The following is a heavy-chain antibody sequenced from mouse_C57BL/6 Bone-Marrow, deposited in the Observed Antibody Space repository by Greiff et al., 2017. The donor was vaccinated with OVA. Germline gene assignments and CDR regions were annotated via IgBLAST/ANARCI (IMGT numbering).Heavy chain of an antibody. CDR1: GFTIKDDY. V-gene: IGHV14-4*01. D-gene: IGHD1-1*01. CDR2: IDPENGDT. Sequence: EVQVVESGAELVRPGASVKLSCTASGFTIKDDYMHWVKQRPEQGLEWIGWIDPENGDTEYASQFQGKATLTADTTSNTAYLRLSSLTSEDTAVYYCTTSDPYYYGSYWGQGTTLTVSS. J-gene: IGHJ2*01. CDR3: TTSDPYYYGSY.